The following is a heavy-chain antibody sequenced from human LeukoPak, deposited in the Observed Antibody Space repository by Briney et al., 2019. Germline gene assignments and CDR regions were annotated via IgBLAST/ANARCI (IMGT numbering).Heavy chain of an antibody. V-gene: IGHV4-30-4*08. CDR1: GGSISSSYYY. CDR3: ARVAAGTFGDYYYYMDV. J-gene: IGHJ6*03. CDR2: IYYSGST. D-gene: IGHD6-13*01. Sequence: SETLSLTCTVSGGSISSSYYYWSWIRQPPGKGLEWIGYIYYSGSTYYNPSLKSRVTISVDTSKNQFSLKLSSVTAADTAVYYCARVAAGTFGDYYYYMDVWGKGTTVTVSS.